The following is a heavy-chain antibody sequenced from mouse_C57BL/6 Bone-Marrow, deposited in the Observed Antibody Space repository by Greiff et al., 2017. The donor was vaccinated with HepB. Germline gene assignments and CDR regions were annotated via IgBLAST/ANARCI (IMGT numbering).Heavy chain of an antibody. CDR3: AGGAVSTGPPYYYAMDY. CDR1: GFTFSSYA. V-gene: IGHV5-4*03. Sequence: EVKLEESGGGLVKPGGSLKLSCAASGFTFSSYAMSWVRQTPEKRLEWVATISDGGSYTYYPDNVKGRFTISRDNAKNNLYLQMSHLKSEDTALYYCAGGAVSTGPPYYYAMDYWGQGTSVTVSS. CDR2: ISDGGSYT. D-gene: IGHD1-1*01. J-gene: IGHJ4*01.